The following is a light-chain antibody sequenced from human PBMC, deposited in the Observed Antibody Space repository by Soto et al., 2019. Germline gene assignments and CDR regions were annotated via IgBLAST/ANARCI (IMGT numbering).Light chain of an antibody. V-gene: IGLV8-61*01. CDR1: SGSVSTSYY. Sequence: QAVVTQEPSFSVSPGGTVTLTCGFSSGSVSTSYYPSWYQQTPGQPPRTLIYSTNTRSSGVPDRFSGSILGNNAALTITGAQADDESDYYWSLSMGIGSWVFGGGTKLTVL. CDR3: SLSMGIGSWV. CDR2: STN. J-gene: IGLJ3*02.